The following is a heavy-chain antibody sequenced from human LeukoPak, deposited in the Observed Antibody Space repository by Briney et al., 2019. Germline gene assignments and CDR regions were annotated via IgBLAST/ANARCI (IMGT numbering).Heavy chain of an antibody. CDR2: INAYNGDT. D-gene: IGHD3-22*01. J-gene: IGHJ4*02. CDR1: GYTITRYG. CDR3: ARDEASYYDYFDY. V-gene: IGHV1-18*01. Sequence: ASVKVSCKASGYTITRYGISWVRQVPGQGLEWMGWINAYNGDTNYAQKLQGRVTMTTDTSTSTAYMELRSLRSDDTAVYYCARDEASYYDYFDYWGQGTQVTVSS.